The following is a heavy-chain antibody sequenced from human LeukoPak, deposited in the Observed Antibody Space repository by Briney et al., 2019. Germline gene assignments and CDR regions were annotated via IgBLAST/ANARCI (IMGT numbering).Heavy chain of an antibody. J-gene: IGHJ6*03. CDR3: ARGSTVLYYYYYMDV. CDR2: ISYDGSNK. V-gene: IGHV3-30*04. CDR1: GFTFSSYA. D-gene: IGHD4-17*01. Sequence: PGGSLRLSCAASGFTFSSYAMHWVRQAPGKGLEWVAVISYDGSNKYYADSVKGRFTISRDNSKNTLYLQMNSLRAEDTAVYYCARGSTVLYYYYYMDVWGKGTTVTVSS.